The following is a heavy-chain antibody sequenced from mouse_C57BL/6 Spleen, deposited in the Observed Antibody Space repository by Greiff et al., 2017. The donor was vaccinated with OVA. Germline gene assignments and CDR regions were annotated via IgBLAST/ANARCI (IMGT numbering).Heavy chain of an antibody. CDR3: ARGSNLYAMDY. V-gene: IGHV1-26*01. Sequence: EVQLQQSGPELVKPGASVKISCKASGYTFTDYYMNWVKQSHGKSLEWIGDINPNNGGTSYNQKFKGKATLTVDKSSSTAYMELRSLTSEDSAVYYCARGSNLYAMDYWGQGTSVTVSS. CDR2: INPNNGGT. J-gene: IGHJ4*01. CDR1: GYTFTDYY. D-gene: IGHD2-5*01.